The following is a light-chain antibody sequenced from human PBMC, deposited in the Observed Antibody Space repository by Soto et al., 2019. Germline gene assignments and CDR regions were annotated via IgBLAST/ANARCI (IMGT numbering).Light chain of an antibody. CDR3: QQYNTYWT. V-gene: IGKV1-5*01. CDR2: AAS. CDR1: QSISSR. J-gene: IGKJ1*01. Sequence: DIQMTQSPSTLSASVGDRVTITCRASQSISSRLAWYQQKPGKAPKVLIYAASSLESGVPSRFSGSGSGTVFTLTITSLQPDDFATYYCQQYNTYWTFGQGTKVEIK.